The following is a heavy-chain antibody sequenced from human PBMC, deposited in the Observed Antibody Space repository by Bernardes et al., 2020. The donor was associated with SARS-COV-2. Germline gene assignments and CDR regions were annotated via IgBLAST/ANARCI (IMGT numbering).Heavy chain of an antibody. CDR3: PKPGDGYMRYFQH. D-gene: IGHD5-12*01. CDR2: INPSGST. J-gene: IGHJ1*01. CDR1: GGFFSGYY. V-gene: IGHV4-34*01. Sequence: PETLSLTCAVYGGFFSGYYWSWMRQPPGKGLEWIGEINPSGSTTYNPSLKSRVTIPVDTSKNQFSLKLSSVTAADTAVYYCPKPGDGYMRYFQHWGQGTLVTVSS.